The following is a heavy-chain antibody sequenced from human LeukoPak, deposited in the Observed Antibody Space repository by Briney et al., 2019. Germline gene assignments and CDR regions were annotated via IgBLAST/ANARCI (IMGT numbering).Heavy chain of an antibody. V-gene: IGHV3-7*01. CDR2: ISEDGSEK. J-gene: IGHJ4*02. Sequence: GGSLRLSCAASGLTFSSYWMSWVRQAPGKGLEWVAKISEDGSEKYCVDSVKGRFTISRDNAKNALYLQMNSLRVEDTAVYYCASGGFGAVVVPAAMSDGFDYWGQGTLVTVSS. CDR3: ASGGFGAVVVPAAMSDGFDY. D-gene: IGHD2-2*01. CDR1: GLTFSSYW.